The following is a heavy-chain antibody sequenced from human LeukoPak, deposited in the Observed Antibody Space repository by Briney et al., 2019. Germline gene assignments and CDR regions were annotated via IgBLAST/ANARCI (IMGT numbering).Heavy chain of an antibody. Sequence: GSLRLSCSASGFTFSSYAMSWVRQAPGKGLEWVSAISGSGGSTYYAGSVKGRFTISRDNSKNTLYLQMNSLRAEDTAVYYCAKSPGYSSTRGFDYWGQGTLVTVSS. D-gene: IGHD2-2*01. CDR2: ISGSGGST. V-gene: IGHV3-23*01. CDR1: GFTFSSYA. J-gene: IGHJ4*02. CDR3: AKSPGYSSTRGFDY.